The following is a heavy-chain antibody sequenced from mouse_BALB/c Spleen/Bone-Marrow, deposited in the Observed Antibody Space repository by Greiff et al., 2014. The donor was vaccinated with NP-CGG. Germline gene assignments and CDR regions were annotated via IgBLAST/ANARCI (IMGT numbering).Heavy chain of an antibody. CDR1: GYSITNGYG. V-gene: IGHV3-1*02. Sequence: EVQLQQSGPDLVKPSQSLSLTCTVPGYSITNGYGWHWIRQFPGNKLEWMDYIHYSGNTNYNPSLKSRVSITRDTSKNQFFLQLNSVTTDDTATYYCVRETTVVADFDYWGQGTTLTVSS. CDR3: VRETTVVADFDY. J-gene: IGHJ2*01. CDR2: IHYSGNT. D-gene: IGHD1-1*01.